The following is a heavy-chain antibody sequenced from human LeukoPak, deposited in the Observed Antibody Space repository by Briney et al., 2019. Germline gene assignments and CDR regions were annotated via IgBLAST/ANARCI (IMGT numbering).Heavy chain of an antibody. D-gene: IGHD2-2*01. J-gene: IGHJ4*02. Sequence: PGGSLRLSCAAFGFTFSSYWMTWVRQPPGKGLEWVANIKYDGSAKYYGDSVKGRFTISRDNTKNSLYLQMNSLRAEDTAVYYCARVIVLVEGASDHFDYWGQGTPATVHS. CDR3: ARVIVLVEGASDHFDY. CDR2: IKYDGSAK. CDR1: GFTFSSYW. V-gene: IGHV3-7*01.